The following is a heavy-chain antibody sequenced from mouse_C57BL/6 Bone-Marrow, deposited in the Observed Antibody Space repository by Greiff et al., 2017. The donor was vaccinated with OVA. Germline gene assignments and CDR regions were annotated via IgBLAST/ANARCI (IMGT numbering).Heavy chain of an antibody. Sequence: VQLQQSGAELVRPGASVKLSCTASGFNITDYYMHWVKQRPEQGLEWIGRLDPEDGDTEYAPKFPGKATLPADSSSNTASLHLRSLTSEDPAIYYCTAGVLLRRAWFAYWGQGTMVTGSA. CDR3: TAGVLLRRAWFAY. J-gene: IGHJ3*01. CDR2: LDPEDGDT. V-gene: IGHV14-1*01. D-gene: IGHD2-12*01. CDR1: GFNITDYY.